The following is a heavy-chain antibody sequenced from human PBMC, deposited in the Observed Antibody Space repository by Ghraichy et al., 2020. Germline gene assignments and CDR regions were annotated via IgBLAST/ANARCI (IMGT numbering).Heavy chain of an antibody. Sequence: SETLSLTCTVSGGSISSYYWSWIRQPPGKGLEWIGYIYYSGSTNYNPSLKSRVTISVDTSKNQFSLKLSSVTAADTAVYYGARSVTHDYGDTYYFDYWGQGTLVTVSS. CDR3: ARSVTHDYGDTYYFDY. CDR1: GGSISSYY. J-gene: IGHJ4*02. CDR2: IYYSGST. D-gene: IGHD4-17*01. V-gene: IGHV4-59*01.